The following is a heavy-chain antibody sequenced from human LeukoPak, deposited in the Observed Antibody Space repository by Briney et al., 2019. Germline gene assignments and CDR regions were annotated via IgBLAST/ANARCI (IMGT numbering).Heavy chain of an antibody. CDR1: GGSISNYY. Sequence: SETLSLTCTVSGGSISNYYWSWIRQPPGKGLEWIGYIYYSGSTNYSPSLRSRVTISVDTSKNQFSLKLNSVTAADTAVYYCAREGSAARSPYFDYWGQGTLVTVSS. CDR3: AREGSAARSPYFDY. D-gene: IGHD6-13*01. V-gene: IGHV4-59*01. CDR2: IYYSGST. J-gene: IGHJ4*02.